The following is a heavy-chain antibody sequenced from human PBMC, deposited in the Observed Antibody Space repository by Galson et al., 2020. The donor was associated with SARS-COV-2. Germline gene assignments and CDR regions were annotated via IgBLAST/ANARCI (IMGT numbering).Heavy chain of an antibody. Sequence: SETLSLTCTVSGGSISFGNYFWSWIRQHPGQGLEWIGYTYYSGTTYHNPSLKSRVTISVDTSKHQFSLKLSSVTAADTAVYYCARGPLYDWGTDRDDWFDPWGRGTLVTVSS. CDR2: TYYSGTT. D-gene: IGHD3-16*01. CDR3: ARGPLYDWGTDRDDWFDP. J-gene: IGHJ5*02. CDR1: GGSISFGNYF. V-gene: IGHV4-31*03.